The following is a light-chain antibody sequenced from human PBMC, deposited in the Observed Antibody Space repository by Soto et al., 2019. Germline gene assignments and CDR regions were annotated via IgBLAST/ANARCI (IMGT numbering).Light chain of an antibody. CDR1: ESVSKW. V-gene: IGKV1-5*01. CDR3: QQYSRLWS. CDR2: DAS. J-gene: IGKJ1*01. Sequence: DIQMTQSPSFLSASVGDKVTITFRATESVSKWLAWYQEKPGNPPRPLIYDASTLESGVPSRFSGSGSGTEFTLTISSLQRDDFGIYYCQQYSRLWSFGQGTKVDI.